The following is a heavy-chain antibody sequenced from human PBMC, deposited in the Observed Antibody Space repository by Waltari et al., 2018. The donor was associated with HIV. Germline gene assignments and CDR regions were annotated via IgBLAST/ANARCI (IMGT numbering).Heavy chain of an antibody. J-gene: IGHJ4*02. CDR3: VHWGVGTFDA. CDR2: IYWNDEK. CDR1: GFSLSAVGMG. V-gene: IGHV2-5*01. Sequence: QITLRESGPTLVKPTQTLTLTCTFSGFSLSAVGMGVAWVRQPPGKAPEWLALIYWNDEKHYRPLLRNTLSISKGSSRSQVVLTMTNVDPVDTATYYCVHWGVGTFDAWGQGILVTVSS. D-gene: IGHD3-10*01.